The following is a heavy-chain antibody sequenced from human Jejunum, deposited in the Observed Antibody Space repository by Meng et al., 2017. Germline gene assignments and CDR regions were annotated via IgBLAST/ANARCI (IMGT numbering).Heavy chain of an antibody. V-gene: IGHV1-3*01. CDR1: GLTFVSYA. Sequence: QVQLCQVGAEVRKPVASGTVSCKASGLTFVSYAIYWVRQAPGQGLEWMGWITAGNGNTKYSQKFQGRVTITRDTSASTAYMELSSLRSEDTAVYYCARDMPYSSGSFDYWGQGTLVTVSS. CDR3: ARDMPYSSGSFDY. D-gene: IGHD3-10*01. CDR2: ITAGNGNT. J-gene: IGHJ4*02.